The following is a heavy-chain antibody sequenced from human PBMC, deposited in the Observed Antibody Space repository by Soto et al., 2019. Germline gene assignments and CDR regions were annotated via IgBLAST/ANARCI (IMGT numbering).Heavy chain of an antibody. CDR2: ISSSSSYI. J-gene: IGHJ6*02. CDR1: GFTFSSYS. V-gene: IGHV3-21*01. Sequence: EVQLVESGGGLVKPGGSLRLSCAASGFTFSSYSMNWVRQAPGKGLEWVSSISSSSSYIYYADSVNGRFTISRDNAKSSRYLQMTSLRAADTAVYFCARGGGWNDVGYSYYGMDVWGQWSTVPVSS. CDR3: ARGGGWNDVGYSYYGMDV. D-gene: IGHD1-1*01.